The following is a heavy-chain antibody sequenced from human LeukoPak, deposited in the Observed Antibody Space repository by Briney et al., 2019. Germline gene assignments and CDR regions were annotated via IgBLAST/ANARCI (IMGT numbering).Heavy chain of an antibody. CDR3: AKDTAPRGDYLWHYFDY. J-gene: IGHJ4*02. Sequence: PGGSLRLSCAASGFTFSSYGMHWVRQAPGTGLERVAVISYDGSNKYYADSVKGRFTISRDNSKNTLYLQMNSLRAEDTAVYYCAKDTAPRGDYLWHYFDYWGQGTLVTVSS. CDR1: GFTFSSYG. D-gene: IGHD4-17*01. CDR2: ISYDGSNK. V-gene: IGHV3-30*18.